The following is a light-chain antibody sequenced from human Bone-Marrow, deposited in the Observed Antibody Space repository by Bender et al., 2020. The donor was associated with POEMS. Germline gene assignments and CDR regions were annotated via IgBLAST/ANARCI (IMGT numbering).Light chain of an antibody. J-gene: IGLJ2*01. CDR3: SSYAGSNNLV. CDR1: RSNIGSNS. Sequence: QSVLTQPPSASGTPGQRVTISCSGARSNIGSNSVSWYQVVPGTAPKLLIQSHDQRLSGVPERFSGSHSGTSASLAISGLQAEDEADYYCSSYAGSNNLVFGGGTKLTVL. V-gene: IGLV1-44*01. CDR2: SHD.